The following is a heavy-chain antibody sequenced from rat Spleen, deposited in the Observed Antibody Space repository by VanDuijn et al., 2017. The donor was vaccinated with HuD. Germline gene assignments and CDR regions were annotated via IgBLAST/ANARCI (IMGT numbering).Heavy chain of an antibody. J-gene: IGHJ2*01. Sequence: EVQLVESGGDLVQPGRSLKLSCAASGFTFNNYDMAWVRQDSTKGLEWVASISPGGGNTYYRDSVKGRFTISRDNAKSTLSLQMDSLRSEDTATYYCARRHYGYTDYFDYWGQGVMVTVSS. CDR1: GFTFNNYD. D-gene: IGHD1-6*01. CDR3: ARRHYGYTDYFDY. CDR2: ISPGGGNT. V-gene: IGHV5-25*01.